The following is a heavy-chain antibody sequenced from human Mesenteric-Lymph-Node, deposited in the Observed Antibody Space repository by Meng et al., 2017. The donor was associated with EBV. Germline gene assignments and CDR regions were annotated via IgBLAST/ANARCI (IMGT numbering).Heavy chain of an antibody. CDR3: ARIVVPAATNNWFDP. Sequence: QVQVQGSGPGLVKPSETLSLTCTVSGGSVSSGSYYWSWIRQPPGKGLEWIGYIYYSGSTNYNPSLKSRVTISVDTSKNQFSLKLSSVTAADTAVYYCARIVVPAATNNWFDPWGQGTLVTVSS. J-gene: IGHJ5*02. V-gene: IGHV4-61*01. D-gene: IGHD2-2*01. CDR2: IYYSGST. CDR1: GGSVSSGSYY.